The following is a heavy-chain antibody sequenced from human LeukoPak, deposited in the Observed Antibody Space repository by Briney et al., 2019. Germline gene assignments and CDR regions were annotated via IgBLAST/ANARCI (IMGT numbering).Heavy chain of an antibody. CDR3: ARDLGQYYDTSDSWFDP. V-gene: IGHV3-74*01. Sequence: GGSLRLSCAASGFTFSNYWMHWVRQAPGKGLVWVSRINSDGINTSYADSVKGRFTISRDNAKNTLNLQMNSLRAEDTAVYYCARDLGQYYDTSDSWFDPWGQGALVTVSS. J-gene: IGHJ5*02. D-gene: IGHD3-22*01. CDR1: GFTFSNYW. CDR2: INSDGINT.